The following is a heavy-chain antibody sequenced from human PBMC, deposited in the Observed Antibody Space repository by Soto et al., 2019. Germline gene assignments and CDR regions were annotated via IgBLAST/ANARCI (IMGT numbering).Heavy chain of an antibody. CDR3: ARDLEVTGYGMDV. D-gene: IGHD2-21*02. J-gene: IGHJ6*02. V-gene: IGHV1-69*04. CDR2: IIPILGIA. Sequence: SVKVSCKASGGTFSSYTISWVRQAPGQGLEWMGRIIPILGIANYAQKFQGRVTITADKSTSTAYMELSSLRSEDTAVYYCARDLEVTGYGMDVWGQGTTVTVSS. CDR1: GGTFSSYT.